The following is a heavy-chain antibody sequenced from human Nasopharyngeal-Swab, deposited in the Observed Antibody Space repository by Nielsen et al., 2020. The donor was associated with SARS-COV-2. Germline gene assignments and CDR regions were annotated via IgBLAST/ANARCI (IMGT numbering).Heavy chain of an antibody. CDR1: GFTFSSYG. D-gene: IGHD1-1*01. CDR3: ARDQEVINWNDGENWFDP. J-gene: IGHJ5*02. V-gene: IGHV3-33*01. Sequence: GESLKISCAASGFTFSSYGMHWVRQAPGKGLEWVAVIWYDGSNKYYADSVKGRFTISRDNSKNTLYLQMNSLRAEDTAVYYCARDQEVINWNDGENWFDPWGQGTLVTVSS. CDR2: IWYDGSNK.